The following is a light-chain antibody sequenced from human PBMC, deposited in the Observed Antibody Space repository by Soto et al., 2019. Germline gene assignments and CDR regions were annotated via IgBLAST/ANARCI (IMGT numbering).Light chain of an antibody. CDR2: KAS. V-gene: IGKV1-5*03. CDR1: QSISSW. Sequence: DIQMTQSPSTLSASVGDRVTITCRASQSISSWLAWYQQKPGKAPKLLIYKASSLESGVPSRFSGSGSGTEFTLPISSLQPDDFATYYCQQYNSYLLTFGGGTKVEIK. CDR3: QQYNSYLLT. J-gene: IGKJ4*01.